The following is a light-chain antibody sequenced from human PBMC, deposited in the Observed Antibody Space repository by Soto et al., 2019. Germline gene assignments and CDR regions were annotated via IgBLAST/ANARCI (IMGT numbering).Light chain of an antibody. Sequence: DIQMTQSPSSLSASVGDRVTITCRASQSISSYLNLYQQKPGKAPKLLIYAASSLQSGDPSRFSGSGSGTDFTLTISSLQPEDFATYYCQQSYSTPPTMGQGTKVDIK. J-gene: IGKJ1*01. CDR2: AAS. V-gene: IGKV1-39*01. CDR1: QSISSY. CDR3: QQSYSTPPT.